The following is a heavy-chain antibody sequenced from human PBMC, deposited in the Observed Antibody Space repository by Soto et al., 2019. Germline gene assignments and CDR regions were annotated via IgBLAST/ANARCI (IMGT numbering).Heavy chain of an antibody. V-gene: IGHV3-13*01. CDR3: ARVKVAVVPATYYFDY. CDR2: IGTAGDT. Sequence: GVSLRLSCAASGFTFSSYDMHWVRQATGKGLEWVSAIGTAGDTYYPGSVKGRFTISRENAKNSLYLQMNSLRAGDTAVYYCARVKVAVVPATYYFDYWGQGTLVTVSS. J-gene: IGHJ4*02. D-gene: IGHD2-2*01. CDR1: GFTFSSYD.